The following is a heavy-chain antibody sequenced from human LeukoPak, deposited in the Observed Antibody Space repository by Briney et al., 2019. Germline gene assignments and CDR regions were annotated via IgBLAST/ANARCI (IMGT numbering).Heavy chain of an antibody. Sequence: PGGSLRLSCAASGFTVRNYAMNWVRQAPGKGLEWVSTIRESSGDTYYEDSVKGRFTISRDNSKNTLYLQMNSLRAEDTAVYYCARDPRGSVGYFDLWGRGTLVTVSS. V-gene: IGHV3-23*01. CDR2: IRESSGDT. J-gene: IGHJ2*01. D-gene: IGHD3-10*01. CDR1: GFTVRNYA. CDR3: ARDPRGSVGYFDL.